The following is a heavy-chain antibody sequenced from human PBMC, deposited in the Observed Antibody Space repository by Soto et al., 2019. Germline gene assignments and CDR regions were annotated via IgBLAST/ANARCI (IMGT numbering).Heavy chain of an antibody. Sequence: GGSLRLSCAASGFTFSSDTMHWVRQAPGKGLEWVAVISYDGSNKYYADSVKGRFTISRDNSRNTLFLQMNSLEIEDTGVYYCTTLWTWDRGYDLDPWGQGTLVTVSS. V-gene: IGHV3-30-3*01. J-gene: IGHJ5*02. CDR2: ISYDGSNK. CDR3: TTLWTWDRGYDLDP. CDR1: GFTFSSDT. D-gene: IGHD5-12*01.